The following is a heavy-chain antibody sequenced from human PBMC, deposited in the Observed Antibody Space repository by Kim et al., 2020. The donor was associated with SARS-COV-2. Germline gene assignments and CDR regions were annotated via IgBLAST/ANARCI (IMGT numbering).Heavy chain of an antibody. D-gene: IGHD3-16*01. Sequence: GGSLRLSCATSGFTFSAYDMNWVRQAPGKGLEWLSFITKSSATIYYEDSVQGRFTISSDNAKNSLYLQMNSLRDEDTALYYCVRDRMGGAFDIWGQGTMV. CDR2: ITKSSATI. J-gene: IGHJ3*02. CDR3: VRDRMGGAFDI. CDR1: GFTFSAYD. V-gene: IGHV3-48*02.